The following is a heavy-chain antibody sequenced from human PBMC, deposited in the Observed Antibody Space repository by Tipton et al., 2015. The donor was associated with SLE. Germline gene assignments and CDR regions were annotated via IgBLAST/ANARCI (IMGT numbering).Heavy chain of an antibody. CDR1: GFTFGEYA. Sequence: SLRLSCTASGFTFGEYAMSWVRQAPGKGLEGVGFIRSKAYGGTTEYAASVKGRFTISRDDSKSIAYLQMNSLKTEDTAVYYCTRDETGDPDWGQGTMVTVSS. V-gene: IGHV3-49*04. CDR2: IRSKAYGGTT. J-gene: IGHJ3*01. D-gene: IGHD7-27*01. CDR3: TRDETGDPD.